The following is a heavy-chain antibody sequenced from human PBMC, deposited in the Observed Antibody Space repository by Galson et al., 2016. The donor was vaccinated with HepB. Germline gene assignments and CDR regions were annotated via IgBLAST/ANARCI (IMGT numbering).Heavy chain of an antibody. CDR1: GYMFSYYY. D-gene: IGHD5-18*01. CDR2: INPRDGST. Sequence: SVKVSCKASGYMFSYYYIHWVRQAPGQGLEWMAIINPRDGSTTYAQKFQGRVTMTRDTSTSTVYMELSSLRSDDTAVYYCAREWIRDTTGRDVWGQGTTVTVSS. J-gene: IGHJ6*02. V-gene: IGHV1-46*01. CDR3: AREWIRDTTGRDV.